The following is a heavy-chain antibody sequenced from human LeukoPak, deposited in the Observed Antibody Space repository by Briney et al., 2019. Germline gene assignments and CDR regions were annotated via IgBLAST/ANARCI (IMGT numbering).Heavy chain of an antibody. V-gene: IGHV4-34*01. Sequence: SETLSLTCTVSGGSISSYYWSWIRQPPGKGLEWIGEINHSGSTNYNPSLKSRVTISVDTSKNQYSLKLSSVTAADTAVYYCARGLRYYGSGSFEYDYWGQGTLVTVSS. J-gene: IGHJ4*02. D-gene: IGHD3-10*01. CDR1: GGSISSYY. CDR2: INHSGST. CDR3: ARGLRYYGSGSFEYDY.